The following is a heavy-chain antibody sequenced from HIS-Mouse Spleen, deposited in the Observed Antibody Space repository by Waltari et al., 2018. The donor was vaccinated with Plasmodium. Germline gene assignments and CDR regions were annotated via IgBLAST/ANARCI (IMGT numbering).Heavy chain of an antibody. Sequence: QVQLVESGGCVVQPGRSLRLSCAASGFTFRSYGMHWVRQAPGKGLEWVAVISYDGSNKYYADSVKGRFTISRDNSKNTLYLQMNSLRAEDTAVYYCAKDRRSSSWYVDYWGQGTLVTVSS. J-gene: IGHJ4*02. V-gene: IGHV3-30*18. CDR2: ISYDGSNK. CDR3: AKDRRSSSWYVDY. D-gene: IGHD6-13*01. CDR1: GFTFRSYG.